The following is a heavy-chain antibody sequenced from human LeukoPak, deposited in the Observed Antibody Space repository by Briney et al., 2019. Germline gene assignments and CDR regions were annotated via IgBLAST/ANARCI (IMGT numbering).Heavy chain of an antibody. CDR3: ASSATTVGYYYGMDV. CDR2: IYYSGST. D-gene: IGHD1-1*01. J-gene: IGHJ6*02. CDR1: GGSISSYY. Sequence: SETLSLTCTVSGGSISSYYWSWIRQPPGKGLEWIGYIYYSGSTNYNPSLKSRVTISVDTSKNQFSLELSSVTAADTAVYYCASSATTVGYYYGMDVWGQGTTVTVSS. V-gene: IGHV4-59*01.